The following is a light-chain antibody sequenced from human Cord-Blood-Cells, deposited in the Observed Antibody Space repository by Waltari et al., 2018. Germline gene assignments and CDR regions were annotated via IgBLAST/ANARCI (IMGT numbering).Light chain of an antibody. CDR2: DAS. CDR1: QSVSSY. CDR3: QQRSNWPLT. J-gene: IGKJ4*01. Sequence: EIVLTQSPANLSLSPGEXXXXSCRASQSVSSYLAWYQQKPGQAPRLLIYDASNRATGIPARFSGSGSGTDFTLTISSLEPEDFAVYYCQQRSNWPLTFGGGTKVEIK. V-gene: IGKV3-11*01.